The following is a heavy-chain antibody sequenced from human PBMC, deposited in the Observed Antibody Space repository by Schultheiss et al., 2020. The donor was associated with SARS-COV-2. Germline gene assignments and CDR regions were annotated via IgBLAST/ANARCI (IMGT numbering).Heavy chain of an antibody. V-gene: IGHV3-21*01. CDR1: GFTFSSYS. Sequence: GSLRLSCAASGFTFSSYSMNWVRQAPGKGLEWVSSISSSSSYIYYADSVKGRFTISRDNAKNSLYLQMNSLRAEDTAVYYCARVPTRVPAALPLFDWYFDLWGRGTLVTVSS. CDR2: ISSSSSYI. CDR3: ARVPTRVPAALPLFDWYFDL. J-gene: IGHJ2*01. D-gene: IGHD2-2*01.